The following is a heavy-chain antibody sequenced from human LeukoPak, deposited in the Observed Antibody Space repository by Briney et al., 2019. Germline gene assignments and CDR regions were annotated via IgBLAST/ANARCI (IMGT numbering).Heavy chain of an antibody. V-gene: IGHV3-23*01. CDR1: RSSFCTHA. CDR3: LYAQCAGFAPSCYFCCVLNLGFSFDI. J-gene: IGHJ3*02. D-gene: IGHD2-15*01. Sequence: GGSLRLSCASSRSSFCTHAMISVRQAPGKGLEWVSAISGSGGSTYYADSVKGRFTISRDNSKNTLYLQMNSVRAEDTAQYYCLYAQCAGFAPSCYFCCVLNLGFSFDIWGQGTMVTVSS. CDR2: ISGSGGST.